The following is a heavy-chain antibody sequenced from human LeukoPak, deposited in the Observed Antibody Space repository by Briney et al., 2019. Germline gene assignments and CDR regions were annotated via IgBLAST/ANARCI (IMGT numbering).Heavy chain of an antibody. V-gene: IGHV3-53*01. J-gene: IGHJ6*03. D-gene: IGHD1-14*01. Sequence: GGSLRLSCAASGLTVSSNYMSWVRQAPGKGLEWVSVLYSSGSTYYADSVKGRFTISRDNSKNTLFLQMNSLRAEDTALYYCAKGGHRPGYMDVWGKGTTVTVSS. CDR2: LYSSGST. CDR1: GLTVSSNY. CDR3: AKGGHRPGYMDV.